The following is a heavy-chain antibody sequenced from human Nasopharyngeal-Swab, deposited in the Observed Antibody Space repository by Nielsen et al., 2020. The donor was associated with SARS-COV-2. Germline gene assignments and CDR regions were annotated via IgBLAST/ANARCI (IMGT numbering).Heavy chain of an antibody. Sequence: SCAASGFPFSSYAMSWVRPAPGKGLEWVSAISGSGGSTYYADSVKGRFTISRDNSKNTLYLQMNSLRAEDTAVYYCAKPISLGAGATTSDYWGQGTLVTVSS. J-gene: IGHJ4*02. CDR3: AKPISLGAGATTSDY. CDR1: GFPFSSYA. CDR2: ISGSGGST. D-gene: IGHD1-26*01. V-gene: IGHV3-23*01.